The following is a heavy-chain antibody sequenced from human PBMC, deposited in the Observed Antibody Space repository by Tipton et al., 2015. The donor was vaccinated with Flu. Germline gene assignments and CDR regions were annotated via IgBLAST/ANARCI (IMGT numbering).Heavy chain of an antibody. D-gene: IGHD2-15*01. CDR3: ARGIGQDLYYYYGMDV. Sequence: SLRLSCAASGFTFSSYSMNWVRQAPGKGLEWVSSISSSSSYIYYADSVKGRFTISRDNPKNSLYLQMNSLRAEDTAVYYCARGIGQDLYYYYGMDVWGQGTTVTVSS. V-gene: IGHV3-21*04. J-gene: IGHJ6*02. CDR1: GFTFSSYS. CDR2: ISSSSSYI.